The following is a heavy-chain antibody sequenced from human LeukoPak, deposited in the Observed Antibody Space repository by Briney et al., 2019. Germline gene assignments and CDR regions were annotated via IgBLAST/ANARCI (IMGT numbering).Heavy chain of an antibody. CDR2: IYYSGST. Sequence: SETLSLTCTVSGGSISSGDYYWSWIRQPPGKGLEWIGYIYYSGSTYYNPSPKSRVTISVDTSKNQFSLKLSSVTAADTAVYYWARVKIVGATRGDFFDHWGQGTLVTVSS. V-gene: IGHV4-30-4*01. D-gene: IGHD1-26*01. J-gene: IGHJ4*02. CDR3: ARVKIVGATRGDFFDH. CDR1: GGSISSGDYY.